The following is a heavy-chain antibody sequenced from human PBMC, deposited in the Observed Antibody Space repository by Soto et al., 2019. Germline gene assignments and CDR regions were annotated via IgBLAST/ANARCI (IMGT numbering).Heavy chain of an antibody. J-gene: IGHJ4*02. CDR2: IKQDGSEK. V-gene: IGHV3-7*01. D-gene: IGHD4-17*01. Sequence: PGGSLRLSCAASGFTFSSYWMSWVRQAPGKGLEWVANIKQDGSEKYYVDSVKGRFTISRDNARNSLYLQMNSLRAEDTAVYYCARDGVYGDYEGGYFDYWGQGTLVT. CDR1: GFTFSSYW. CDR3: ARDGVYGDYEGGYFDY.